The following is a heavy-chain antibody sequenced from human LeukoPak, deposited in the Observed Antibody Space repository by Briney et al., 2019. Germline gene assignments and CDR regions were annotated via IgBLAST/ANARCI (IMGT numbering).Heavy chain of an antibody. CDR1: GFTFSSYD. V-gene: IGHV3-13*01. Sequence: PGGSLRLSCAASGFTFSSYDMHWVRQATGKGLEWVSAIGTAGDTYYPGSVKGRFTISRGNAKNSLYLQMNSLRAGDTAVYYCARGGDSSGYYFSPPDYWGQGTLVTVSS. J-gene: IGHJ4*02. CDR2: IGTAGDT. CDR3: ARGGDSSGYYFSPPDY. D-gene: IGHD3-22*01.